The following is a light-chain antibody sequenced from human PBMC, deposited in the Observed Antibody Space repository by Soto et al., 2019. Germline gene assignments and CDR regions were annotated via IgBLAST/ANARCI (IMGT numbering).Light chain of an antibody. CDR1: SSDVDAYNY. CDR2: EVS. J-gene: IGLJ1*01. V-gene: IGLV2-14*01. Sequence: QSVLTQPASVSGSPGQSITISCTGTSSDVDAYNYVSWYQQHPDKAPKVMIFEVSNRPSGVSNRFSGSKSGNTASLSISGLQAEDEADYYCSSYTSSSTYVFGTGTKLTVL. CDR3: SSYTSSSTYV.